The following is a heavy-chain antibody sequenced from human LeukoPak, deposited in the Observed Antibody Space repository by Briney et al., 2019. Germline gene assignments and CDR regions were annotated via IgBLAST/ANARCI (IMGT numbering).Heavy chain of an antibody. CDR3: AKFTVVVVAATLDYFDC. Sequence: GGSLRLSCAASGFTFSSYAMSWVRQAPGKGLEWVSAISGSGGSTYYADSVKGRFTISRDNSKNTLYLQMNSLRAEDTAVYYCAKFTVVVVAATLDYFDCWGQGTLVTVSS. D-gene: IGHD2-15*01. V-gene: IGHV3-23*01. J-gene: IGHJ4*02. CDR1: GFTFSSYA. CDR2: ISGSGGST.